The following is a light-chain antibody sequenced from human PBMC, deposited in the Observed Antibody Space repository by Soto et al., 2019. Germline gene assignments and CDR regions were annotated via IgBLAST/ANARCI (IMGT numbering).Light chain of an antibody. V-gene: IGKV3-11*01. J-gene: IGKJ4*01. Sequence: IVLTQSPASLSVSPGERATLSCRASRDISTYLVWYQQRPGQAPRLFIYDTFNRASGAPDRFSGSGSGTVFTLTITDVAPEDSAIYFCQQRSSWPLTFGGGTKVEI. CDR3: QQRSSWPLT. CDR1: RDISTY. CDR2: DTF.